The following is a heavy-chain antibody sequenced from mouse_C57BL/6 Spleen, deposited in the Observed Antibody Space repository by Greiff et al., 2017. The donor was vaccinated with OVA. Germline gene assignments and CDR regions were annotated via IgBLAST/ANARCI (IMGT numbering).Heavy chain of an antibody. Sequence: QVQLQQPGAELVRPGSSVKLSCKASGYTFTSYWMHWVKQRPIQGLEWIGNIDPSDSETHYNQKFKDKATLTVDKSSSTAYMQLSSLTSEDSAVYYCARYGTNWDFDYWGQGTTLTVSS. J-gene: IGHJ2*01. CDR1: GYTFTSYW. V-gene: IGHV1-52*01. D-gene: IGHD4-1*01. CDR2: IDPSDSET. CDR3: ARYGTNWDFDY.